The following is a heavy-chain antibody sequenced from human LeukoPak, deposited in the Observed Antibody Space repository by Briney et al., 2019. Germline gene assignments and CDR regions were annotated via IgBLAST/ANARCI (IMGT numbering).Heavy chain of an antibody. CDR2: INPNSGGT. CDR1: GYTXTGYY. D-gene: IGHD5-18*01. CDR3: ASGVQLWSNFDY. V-gene: IGHV1-2*02. Sequence: ASVKVSCKASGYTXTGYYMHGVRQAPGQGLEWMGWINPNSGGTNYAQKFQGRVTMTRDTSISTAYMELSRLRSDDTAVYYCASGVQLWSNFDYWGQGTLVTVSS. J-gene: IGHJ4*02.